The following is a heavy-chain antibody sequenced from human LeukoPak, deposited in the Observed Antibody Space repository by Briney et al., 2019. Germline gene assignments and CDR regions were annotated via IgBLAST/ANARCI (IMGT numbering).Heavy chain of an antibody. J-gene: IGHJ4*02. Sequence: GASVKVSCKASGGTFSSYAISWVRQAPGQGLEWMGWISAYNGNTNYAQKLQGRVTMTTDTSTSTAYMELRSLRSDDTAVYYCARSSPSGSYWVGYFDYWGQGTLVTVSS. CDR2: ISAYNGNT. V-gene: IGHV1-18*01. CDR1: GGTFSSYA. CDR3: ARSSPSGSYWVGYFDY. D-gene: IGHD1-26*01.